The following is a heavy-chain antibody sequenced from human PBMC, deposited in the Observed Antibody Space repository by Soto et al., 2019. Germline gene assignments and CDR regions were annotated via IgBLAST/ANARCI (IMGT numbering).Heavy chain of an antibody. Sequence: QVQLQESGPGLVKPSETLSLTCSVSGGSISNHYWSWIRQPPGKGLEWIGYIYYNGNTNYNPSLKSRVTMSVDTSWNQISLKLNTVTAADTAVYYCTRANWYSEYWGQGTLVTVSS. CDR1: GGSISNHY. D-gene: IGHD7-27*01. CDR2: IYYNGNT. CDR3: TRANWYSEY. J-gene: IGHJ4*02. V-gene: IGHV4-59*11.